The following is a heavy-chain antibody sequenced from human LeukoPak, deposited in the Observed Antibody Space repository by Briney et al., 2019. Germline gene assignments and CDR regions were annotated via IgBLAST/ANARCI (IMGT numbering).Heavy chain of an antibody. J-gene: IGHJ6*03. V-gene: IGHV1-24*01. CDR3: AMNSGYDLVNYYYYYMDV. CDR2: FDPEDGET. CDR1: GYTLTELS. D-gene: IGHD5-12*01. Sequence: ASVKVSCKVSGYTLTELSMHWVRQAPGKGLEWMGGFDPEDGETIYAQKFQGRVTMTEDTSTDTAYMELSSLRSEDTAVYYCAMNSGYDLVNYYYYYMDVWGKGTTVTVSS.